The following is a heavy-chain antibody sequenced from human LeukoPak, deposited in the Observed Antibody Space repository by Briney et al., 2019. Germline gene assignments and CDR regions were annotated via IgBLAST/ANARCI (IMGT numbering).Heavy chain of an antibody. Sequence: GGSLGPSCAASGFTFSSYAMSWVRQAPGKGLEWVSAISGSGGSTYYADSVKGRFTISRDNSKNTLYLQMNSLRAEDTAVYYCAKDRLGYYDILTGRTTDYYYGMDVWGQGTTVTVSS. J-gene: IGHJ6*02. CDR2: ISGSGGST. V-gene: IGHV3-23*01. CDR1: GFTFSSYA. CDR3: AKDRLGYYDILTGRTTDYYYGMDV. D-gene: IGHD3-9*01.